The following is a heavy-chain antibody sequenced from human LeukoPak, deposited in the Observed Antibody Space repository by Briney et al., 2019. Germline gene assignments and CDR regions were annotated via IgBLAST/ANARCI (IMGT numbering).Heavy chain of an antibody. CDR3: VRDLGHSRHYFEY. CDR1: GFTFNSFF. CDR2: ISQDGSET. J-gene: IGHJ4*02. Sequence: GGSLRLSCAVSGFTFNSFFLNWVRLTPGRELEWVACISQDGSETFYMDSVRGRFTISRDNTKNSLYLQMNSLRAEDTAVYFCVRDLGHSRHYFEYWGQGALVTVSS. D-gene: IGHD7-27*01. V-gene: IGHV3-7*01.